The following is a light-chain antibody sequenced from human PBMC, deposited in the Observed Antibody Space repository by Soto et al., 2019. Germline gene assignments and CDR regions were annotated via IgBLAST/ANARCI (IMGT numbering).Light chain of an antibody. CDR3: TSYTISSTPVL. V-gene: IGLV2-14*03. J-gene: IGLJ2*01. CDR1: SSDLGTYNS. CDR2: DVS. Sequence: QSALTQPASVSGSPGQSITISCTGTSSDLGTYNSVSWYQQHPAKAPKLLIDDVSNRPSGVSSRFSGSKSGNTASLTISGLQAEYVAVYYCTSYTISSTPVLFFGGTKLTVL.